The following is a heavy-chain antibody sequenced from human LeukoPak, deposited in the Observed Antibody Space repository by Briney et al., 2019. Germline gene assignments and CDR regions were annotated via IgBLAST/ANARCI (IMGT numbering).Heavy chain of an antibody. V-gene: IGHV3-23*01. J-gene: IGHJ4*02. CDR3: AKDRLGDYYGSGSCYTNYFDY. CDR1: GFTFGSYA. CDR2: ISGSGGST. D-gene: IGHD3-10*01. Sequence: GGSLRLSCAASGFTFGSYAMSWVRQAPGKGLEWVSAISGSGGSTYYADSVKGRFTISRDNSKNTLYLQMNSLRAEDTAVYYCAKDRLGDYYGSGSCYTNYFDYWGQGTLVTVSS.